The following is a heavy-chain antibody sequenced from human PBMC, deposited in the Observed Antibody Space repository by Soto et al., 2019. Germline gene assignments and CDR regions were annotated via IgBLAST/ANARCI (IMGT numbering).Heavy chain of an antibody. Sequence: TLSLTCAVYGGSFNDYFWSWIRQTPGKGLEWIGEINLGGITKLKPSLRSRVTISLDTSKKQFSLRLRSVTAADTAVYFCARSVAVPGAHIDYWGQGTQVTVSS. V-gene: IGHV4-34*01. D-gene: IGHD6-19*01. J-gene: IGHJ4*02. CDR1: GGSFNDYF. CDR3: ARSVAVPGAHIDY. CDR2: INLGGIT.